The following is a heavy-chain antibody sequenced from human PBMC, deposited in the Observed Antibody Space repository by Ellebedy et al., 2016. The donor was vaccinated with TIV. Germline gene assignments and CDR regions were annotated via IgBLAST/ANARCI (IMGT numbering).Heavy chain of an antibody. J-gene: IGHJ4*02. CDR1: GYTFTSYG. CDR3: ARAPSGTKDFDY. Sequence: ASVKVFCKASGYTFTSYGISWVRQAPGQGLEWLGCISPYNTNTNHAQKVQGRVTMTTDTSTSTAYMELRSLRSDDTAVYYCARAPSGTKDFDYWGQGTLVTVSS. CDR2: ISPYNTNT. D-gene: IGHD1-7*01. V-gene: IGHV1-18*01.